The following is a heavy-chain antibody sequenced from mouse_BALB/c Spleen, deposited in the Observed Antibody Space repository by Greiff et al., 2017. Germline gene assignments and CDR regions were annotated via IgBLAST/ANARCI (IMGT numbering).Heavy chain of an antibody. CDR3: ARTLLYYDYDY. Sequence: QVQLKESGAELMKPGASVKISCKATGYTFSSYWIEWVKQRPGHGLEWIGEILPGSGSTNYNEKFKGKATFTADTSSNTAYMQLSSLTSEDSAVYYCARTLLYYDYDYWGQGTTLTVSS. CDR2: ILPGSGST. CDR1: GYTFSSYW. D-gene: IGHD2-4*01. J-gene: IGHJ2*01. V-gene: IGHV1-9*01.